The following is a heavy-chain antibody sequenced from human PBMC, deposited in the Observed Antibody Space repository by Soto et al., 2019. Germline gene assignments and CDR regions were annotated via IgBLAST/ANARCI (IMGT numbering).Heavy chain of an antibody. Sequence: SETLSLTCTVSGASISGFYRSWIRKSAGKGLEWIGRIYATGTTDYNPSLKSRVMMSVDTSKKQFSLKLRSVTAADTAVYYCVRDGTKTLRDWFDPWGQGISVTVSS. J-gene: IGHJ5*02. V-gene: IGHV4-4*07. CDR1: GASISGFY. CDR3: VRDGTKTLRDWFDP. CDR2: IYATGTT. D-gene: IGHD1-1*01.